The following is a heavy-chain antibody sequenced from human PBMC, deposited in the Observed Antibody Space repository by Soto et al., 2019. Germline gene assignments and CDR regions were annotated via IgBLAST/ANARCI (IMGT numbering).Heavy chain of an antibody. J-gene: IGHJ5*02. CDR1: GFTFSSYG. V-gene: IGHV3-33*01. D-gene: IGHD2-15*01. Sequence: GGSLRLSCAASGFTFSSYGMHWVRQAPGKGLEWVAVIWYDGSNKYYADSVKGRFTISRDNSKNTLYLQMNSLRAEDTAVYYCARDGVSGYCSGGSCYSHLLSGWFDPWGQGTLVTVSS. CDR3: ARDGVSGYCSGGSCYSHLLSGWFDP. CDR2: IWYDGSNK.